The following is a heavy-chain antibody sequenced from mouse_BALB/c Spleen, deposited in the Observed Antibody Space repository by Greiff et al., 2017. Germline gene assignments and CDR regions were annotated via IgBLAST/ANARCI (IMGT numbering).Heavy chain of an antibody. CDR1: GFSLTSYG. CDR3: ARRGDYDGFAY. J-gene: IGHJ3*01. V-gene: IGHV2-2*02. Sequence: VQRVESGPGLVQPSQSLSITCTVSGFSLTSYGVHWVRQSPGKGLEWLGVIWSGGSTDYNAAFISRLSISKDNSKSQVFFKMNSLQANDTAIYYCARRGDYDGFAYWGQGTLVTVSA. D-gene: IGHD2-4*01. CDR2: IWSGGST.